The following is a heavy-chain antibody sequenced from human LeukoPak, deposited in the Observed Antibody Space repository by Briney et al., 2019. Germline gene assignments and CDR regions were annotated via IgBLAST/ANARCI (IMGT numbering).Heavy chain of an antibody. D-gene: IGHD2-2*01. CDR3: ARPLVVVPAAIWGAFDI. J-gene: IGHJ3*02. V-gene: IGHV3-30*02. CDR1: GFTFSSYG. Sequence: PGGSLRLSCAASGFTFSSYGMHWVRQAPGKGLEWVAFIRYDGSNKYYADAVKGRFTISRDNSKNTLYLQMNSLRAEDTAVYYCARPLVVVPAAIWGAFDIWGQGTMVTVSS. CDR2: IRYDGSNK.